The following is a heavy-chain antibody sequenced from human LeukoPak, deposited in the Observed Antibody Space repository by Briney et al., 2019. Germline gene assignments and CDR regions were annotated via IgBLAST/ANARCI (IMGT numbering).Heavy chain of an antibody. CDR2: IGGGGGNT. J-gene: IGHJ4*02. D-gene: IGHD6-13*01. Sequence: PGGSLRLSCAASGFTFSSYAMSWVRQAPGKGLEWVSAIGGGGGNTYYADSVKGRFTISRDNSKNTLFLQMNSLRAEDTAVYYCAKALPYSSWYGYWGQGTLVTVSS. V-gene: IGHV3-23*01. CDR1: GFTFSSYA. CDR3: AKALPYSSWYGY.